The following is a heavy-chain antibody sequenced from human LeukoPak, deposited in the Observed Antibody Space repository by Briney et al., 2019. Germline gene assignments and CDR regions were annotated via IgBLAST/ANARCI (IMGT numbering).Heavy chain of an antibody. CDR3: AREEAWVIDY. CDR1: GGSISGYY. V-gene: IGHV4-59*01. D-gene: IGHD4-23*01. Sequence: SETLSLTCTVSGGSISGYYWIWIRQPPGKGLEWIGYIYYSGSTNYNPSLKSRVTISVDTSKNQFSLKLNSVTAADTAVYYCAREEAWVIDYWGRGTLVTVSS. J-gene: IGHJ4*02. CDR2: IYYSGST.